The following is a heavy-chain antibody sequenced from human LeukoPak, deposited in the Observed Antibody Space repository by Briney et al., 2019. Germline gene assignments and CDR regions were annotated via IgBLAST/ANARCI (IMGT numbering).Heavy chain of an antibody. CDR1: GYTFTGYY. V-gene: IGHV1-2*02. J-gene: IGHJ4*02. D-gene: IGHD3-9*01. CDR3: ARGDYDILTGWPY. CDR2: INPNSGGT. Sequence: ASVKVSCKASGYTFTGYYMHWVRQAPGQGLEWMGWINPNSGGTNYAQKFQGRVTMTRDTSINTAYMDLSRLRSDDTAGYYCARGDYDILTGWPYWGQGTLVTVSS.